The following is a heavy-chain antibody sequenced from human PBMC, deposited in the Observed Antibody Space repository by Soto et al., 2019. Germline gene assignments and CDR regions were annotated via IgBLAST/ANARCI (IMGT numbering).Heavy chain of an antibody. D-gene: IGHD3-9*01. Sequence: QVQLVESGGGVVQPGRSLRLSCAASGFTFSSYGMHWVRQAPGKGLEWVAVISYDGSNKYYADSVKGRFTISRDNYKNTLYLQMNSLRAEDTAVYYCAKVYYDILTGMFDYWGQGTLVTVSS. V-gene: IGHV3-30*18. CDR1: GFTFSSYG. CDR3: AKVYYDILTGMFDY. J-gene: IGHJ4*02. CDR2: ISYDGSNK.